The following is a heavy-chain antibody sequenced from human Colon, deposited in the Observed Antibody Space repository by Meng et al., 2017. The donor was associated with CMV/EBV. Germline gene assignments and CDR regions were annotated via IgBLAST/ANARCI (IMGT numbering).Heavy chain of an antibody. V-gene: IGHV1-2*02. CDR2: IYPQDGGT. D-gene: IGHD6-13*01. Sequence: GQLVQSGTEVKKTGASVKVSCKTSGYTFTANHLHWVRQAPGQGLEWMGWIYPQDGGTYFAQKFQDRVTLTRDTSITTAYMELSGLTSDDTAIYYCVRESWYFDFWGEGTLVTVPQ. CDR1: GYTFTANH. J-gene: IGHJ4*02. CDR3: VRESWYFDF.